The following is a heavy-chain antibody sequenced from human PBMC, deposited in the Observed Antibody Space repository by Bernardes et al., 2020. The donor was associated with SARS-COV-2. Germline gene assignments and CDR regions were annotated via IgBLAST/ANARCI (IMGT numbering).Heavy chain of an antibody. CDR2: IVGSGETA. CDR1: GLTFRLYA. V-gene: IGHV3-23*01. J-gene: IGHJ6*02. CDR3: PKDDGTHDCWTGGFDNYYPMGA. D-gene: IGHD3-3*01. Sequence: GRALLVSCSASGLTFRLYAMVWVRQAPGQGLQWISSIVGSGETAFYADSVKGRFTISRDNSNNNLFLQMSGLTADDTAVYCFPKDDGTHDCWTGGFDNYYPMGAWSQGTTGTVSS.